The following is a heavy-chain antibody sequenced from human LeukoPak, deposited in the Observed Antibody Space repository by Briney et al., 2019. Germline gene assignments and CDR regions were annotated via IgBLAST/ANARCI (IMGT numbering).Heavy chain of an antibody. D-gene: IGHD1-26*01. V-gene: IGHV4-59*01. CDR3: ARGGRSYYEVVDY. Sequence: PSETLSLTCTVSGGSISIYYWSWIRQPPGKGLEWIGYTYNSGSTNYNPSLKSRVTISVDTSKNQFSLKLSSVTAADTAVYYCARGGRSYYEVVDYWGQGTPVTVSS. J-gene: IGHJ4*02. CDR2: TYNSGST. CDR1: GGSISIYY.